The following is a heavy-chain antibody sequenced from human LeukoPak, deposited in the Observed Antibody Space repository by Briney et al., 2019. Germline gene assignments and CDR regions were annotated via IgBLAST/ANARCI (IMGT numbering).Heavy chain of an antibody. Sequence: PSETLSLTCAVYGGSFSGYYWSWIRQPPGKGLEWIGEINHSGSTNYNPSLKSRVTISVDTSKNQFSLKLSSLTAADTAVYYCARGLSRDIVVVPAANNFDYWGQGTLVTVSS. CDR2: INHSGST. D-gene: IGHD2-2*01. V-gene: IGHV4-34*01. CDR3: ARGLSRDIVVVPAANNFDY. CDR1: GGSFSGYY. J-gene: IGHJ4*02.